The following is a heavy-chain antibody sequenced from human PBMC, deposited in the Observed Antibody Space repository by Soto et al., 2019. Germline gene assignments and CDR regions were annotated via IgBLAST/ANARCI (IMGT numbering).Heavy chain of an antibody. CDR3: AKSVPDPACSGGGCHRTFDY. Sequence: QVQLVESGGGVVQPGGSLRLSCAASGFTLNSFSMSWVRQTPGKGLEWLASMSFDGFTKIHADSVRGRFTISRDNSGNTVYLQLNNLRPEDTALYFCAKSVPDPACSGGGCHRTFDYWGQGTLVTVSS. CDR2: MSFDGFTK. CDR1: GFTLNSFS. D-gene: IGHD2-15*01. V-gene: IGHV3-30-3*01. J-gene: IGHJ4*02.